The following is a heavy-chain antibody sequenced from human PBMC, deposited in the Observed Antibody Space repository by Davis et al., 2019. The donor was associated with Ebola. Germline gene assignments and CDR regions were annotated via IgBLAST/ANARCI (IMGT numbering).Heavy chain of an antibody. V-gene: IGHV4-39*07. CDR1: GGSISSSSYY. CDR3: AKSSAATYYYYYGMDV. CDR2: IYYSGST. Sequence: MPSETLSLTCTVSGGSISSSSYYWGWIRQPPGKGLEWIGSIYYSGSTNYNPSLKSRVTISVDTSKNQFSLKLSSVTAADTAVYYCAKSSAATYYYYYGMDVWGKGTTVTVSS. J-gene: IGHJ6*04. D-gene: IGHD2-15*01.